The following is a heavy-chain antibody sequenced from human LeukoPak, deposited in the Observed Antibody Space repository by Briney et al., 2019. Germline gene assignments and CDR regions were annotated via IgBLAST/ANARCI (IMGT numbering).Heavy chain of an antibody. CDR1: GFNFNLFW. CDR2: IKQDGSEK. Sequence: GGSLRLSCAASGFNFNLFWMTWVRQAPGKGLQWVANIKQDGSEKYYVDSVKGRFTISRDNAKNSLYLQMNSLRAEDTAVYYCAGATYGDPYYFDYWGQGTLVTVSS. V-gene: IGHV3-7*04. CDR3: AGATYGDPYYFDY. J-gene: IGHJ4*02. D-gene: IGHD4-17*01.